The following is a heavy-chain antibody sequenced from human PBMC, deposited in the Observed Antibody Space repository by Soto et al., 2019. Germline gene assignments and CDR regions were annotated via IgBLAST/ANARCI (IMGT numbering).Heavy chain of an antibody. CDR2: ISYDGSNK. D-gene: IGHD6-13*01. V-gene: IGHV3-30*03. CDR1: GFTFSSYG. CDR3: AREVAAAGLYFDY. J-gene: IGHJ4*02. Sequence: GGSLRLSCAASGFTFSSYGMHWVRQAPGKGLEWVAVISYDGSNKYYADSVKGRFTISRDNSKNTLYLQMNSLRAEDTAVYYCAREVAAAGLYFDYWGQGTLVTVSS.